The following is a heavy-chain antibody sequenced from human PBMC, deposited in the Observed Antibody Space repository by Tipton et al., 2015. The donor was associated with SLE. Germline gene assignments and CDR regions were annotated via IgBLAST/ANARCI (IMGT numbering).Heavy chain of an antibody. Sequence: ESLRIIYPADSDTRYSPSFRGQVTISAGKSISTAYLQWSSLKASDTAMYYCARLGANLQGLDFYYGMDVWGQGTRVTVSS. V-gene: IGHV5-51*01. CDR3: ARLGANLQGLDFYYGMDV. D-gene: IGHD3-10*01. J-gene: IGHJ6*02. CDR2: IYPADSDT.